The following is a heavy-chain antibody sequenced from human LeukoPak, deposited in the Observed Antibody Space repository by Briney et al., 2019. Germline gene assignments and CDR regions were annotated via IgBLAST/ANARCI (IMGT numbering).Heavy chain of an antibody. CDR2: MNPNSGNT. J-gene: IGHJ5*02. D-gene: IGHD2-15*01. CDR1: GYTFTSYD. V-gene: IGHV1-8*03. Sequence: VASVKVSCKASGYTFTSYDINWVRQATGQGLEWMGWMNPNSGNTGYAQKFQGRVTITRNTSISTAYMELSSLRSEDTAVYYCARGYCSGGSCYDNRFDPWGQGTLVTVSS. CDR3: ARGYCSGGSCYDNRFDP.